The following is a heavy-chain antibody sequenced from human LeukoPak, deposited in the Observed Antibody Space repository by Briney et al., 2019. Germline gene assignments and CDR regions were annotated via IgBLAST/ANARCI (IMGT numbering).Heavy chain of an antibody. D-gene: IGHD3-3*01. CDR2: ISGSGGST. CDR3: AKDPVNYDFWSGPDY. J-gene: IGHJ4*02. CDR1: GFTFSSYA. Sequence: GGSLRLSCAASGFTFSSYAMSWVRQAPGKGLEWVSAISGSGGSTYYADSVKGRFTISRDNSKNTLYLQMNSLRAEDTAVYNCAKDPVNYDFWSGPDYWGQGTLVTVSS. V-gene: IGHV3-23*01.